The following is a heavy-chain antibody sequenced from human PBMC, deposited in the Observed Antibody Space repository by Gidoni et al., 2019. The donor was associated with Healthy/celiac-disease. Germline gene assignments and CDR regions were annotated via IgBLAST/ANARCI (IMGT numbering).Heavy chain of an antibody. CDR2: IKSKTDGGTT. Sequence: EVQLVESGGGLVKPGGSLILSCAASGFTFSNAWMSWVRQAPGKGLEWVGRIKSKTDGGTTDYAAPVKGRFTISRDDSKNTLYLQMNSLKTEDTAVYYCTTAGVGRWLQSDFDYWGQGTLVTVSS. CDR3: TTAGVGRWLQSDFDY. D-gene: IGHD4-4*01. V-gene: IGHV3-15*01. J-gene: IGHJ4*02. CDR1: GFTFSNAW.